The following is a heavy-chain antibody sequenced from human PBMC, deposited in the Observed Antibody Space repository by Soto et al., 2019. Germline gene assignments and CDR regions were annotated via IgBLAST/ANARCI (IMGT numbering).Heavy chain of an antibody. Sequence: LSLSCAASGFTFSSCAMGWVRQAPGKGLEWVSGISGSGGNTYYVDSVKGRFTISRDNSRNTLYLQMNSLRAEDTAVYYCARVYCSGGSCYSIDNWGQGTLVTVSS. CDR2: ISGSGGNT. V-gene: IGHV3-23*01. D-gene: IGHD2-15*01. CDR3: ARVYCSGGSCYSIDN. CDR1: GFTFSSCA. J-gene: IGHJ4*02.